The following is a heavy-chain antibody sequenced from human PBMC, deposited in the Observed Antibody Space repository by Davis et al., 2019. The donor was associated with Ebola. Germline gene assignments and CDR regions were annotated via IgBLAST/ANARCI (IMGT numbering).Heavy chain of an antibody. CDR1: GFTFDDYA. CDR3: AKVVVRGSGGFDY. Sequence: SLKISCAASGFTFDDYAMHWVRQAPGKGLEWVSGISWNSGSIGYADSVKGRFTISRDNAKNSLYLQMNSLRAEDTALYYCAKVVVRGSGGFDYWGQGTLVTVSS. V-gene: IGHV3-9*01. J-gene: IGHJ4*02. CDR2: ISWNSGSI. D-gene: IGHD2-21*01.